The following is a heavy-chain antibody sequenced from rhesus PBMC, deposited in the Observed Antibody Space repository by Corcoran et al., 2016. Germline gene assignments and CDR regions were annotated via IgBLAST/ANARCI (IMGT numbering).Heavy chain of an antibody. Sequence: QVQLQESGPGLVKPSETLSLTCAVSGGSIRCNWLTWIRLPPGKGLEWVGRISGRSDHTDYNPSLKSRVTISTDTSKNQFSLRLTSVTDADTTVYYCARDQGSNWSDGEEYGLNSWGQGVVVTVSS. CDR1: GGSIRCNW. D-gene: IGHD6-13*01. V-gene: IGHV4-160*01. CDR3: ARDQGSNWSDGEEYGLNS. CDR2: ISGRSDHT. J-gene: IGHJ6*01.